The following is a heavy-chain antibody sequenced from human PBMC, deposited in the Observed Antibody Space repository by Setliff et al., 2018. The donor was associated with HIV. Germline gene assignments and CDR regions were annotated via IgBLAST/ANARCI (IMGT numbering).Heavy chain of an antibody. CDR1: GGSFSGYY. CDR3: ARVGYHGSGRYSFDY. J-gene: IGHJ4*03. CDR2: ITHRGIT. D-gene: IGHD3-10*01. Sequence: SETLSLTCAVYGGSFSGYYWSWIRQPPGRGLEWIGEITHRGITDYNPSLKSRVTISADTSKNQFSLNLSSVTAAETAVYYCARVGYHGSGRYSFDYWGQGTTVTVSS. V-gene: IGHV4-34*01.